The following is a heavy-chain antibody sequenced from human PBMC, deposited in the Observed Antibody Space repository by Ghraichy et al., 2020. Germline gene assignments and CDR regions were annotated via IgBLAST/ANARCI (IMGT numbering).Heavy chain of an antibody. D-gene: IGHD6-6*01. V-gene: IGHV3-48*02. CDR3: ARGTSIAARLPGMDV. CDR2: ISSSSSTI. J-gene: IGHJ6*02. CDR1: GFTFSSYS. Sequence: GGSLRLSCAASGFTFSSYSMNWVRQAPGKGLEWVSYISSSSSTIYYADSVKGRFTISRDNAKNSLYLQMNSLRDEDTAVYYCARGTSIAARLPGMDVWGQGTTVTVSS.